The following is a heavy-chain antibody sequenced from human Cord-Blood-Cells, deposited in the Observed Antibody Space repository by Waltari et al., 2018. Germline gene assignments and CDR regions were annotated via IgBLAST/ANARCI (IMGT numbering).Heavy chain of an antibody. CDR3: ARIRRDGYNYYFDY. J-gene: IGHJ4*02. Sequence: QVQLQESGPGLVKPSETLSLTCAVSGYSISSGYYWGWIRQPPGKGLEWIGSIYHSGSSYYNPSLKSRVTISVDTSKNQFSRKLSSVTAADTAVYYWARIRRDGYNYYFDYWGQGTLVTVSS. D-gene: IGHD5-12*01. CDR1: GYSISSGYY. CDR2: IYHSGSS. V-gene: IGHV4-38-2*01.